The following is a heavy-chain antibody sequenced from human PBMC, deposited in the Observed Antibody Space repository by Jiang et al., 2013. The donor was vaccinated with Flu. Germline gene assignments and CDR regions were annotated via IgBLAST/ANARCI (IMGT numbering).Heavy chain of an antibody. J-gene: IGHJ2*01. CDR1: GYTFSNYG. Sequence: SGAEVKKPGASVKVSCKASGYTFSNYGINWVRQAPGQGLEWMGWISPSNGRTTYAQKFQDRVTMTTDTSTNTAHLELRSLTSDDTAIYYCARVMGEYSGYDYPLDLWGRGTLVTVSS. CDR2: ISPSNGRT. CDR3: ARVMGEYSGYDYPLDL. D-gene: IGHD5-12*01. V-gene: IGHV1-18*01.